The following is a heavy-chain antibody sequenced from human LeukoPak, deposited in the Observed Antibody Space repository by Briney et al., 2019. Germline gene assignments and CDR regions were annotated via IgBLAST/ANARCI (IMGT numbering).Heavy chain of an antibody. CDR2: IYYSGST. Sequence: PSETLSLTCTVSGGSISSYYWGWIRQPPGKGLEWIGSIYYSGSTYYNPSLKSRVTISVDTSKNQFSLKLSSVTAADTAVYYCARYYQGYIWGQGTLVTVSS. CDR1: GGSISSYY. J-gene: IGHJ4*02. D-gene: IGHD2-2*01. V-gene: IGHV4-39*07. CDR3: ARYYQGYI.